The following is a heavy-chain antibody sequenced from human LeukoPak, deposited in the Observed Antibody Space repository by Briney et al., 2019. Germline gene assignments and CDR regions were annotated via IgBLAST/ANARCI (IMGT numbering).Heavy chain of an antibody. CDR1: GDSISSSSYY. CDR3: ARRTVGATQTAAFDV. D-gene: IGHD1-26*01. Sequence: TETLSLTCTVSGDSISSSSYYWGWIRQPPGKGLEWIGSIYYSGSTYYNPSHKSRVTISVDTSKDQFSLKLSSVTAADTAVYYCARRTVGATQTAAFDVWGQGTMVTVSS. V-gene: IGHV4-39*01. J-gene: IGHJ3*01. CDR2: IYYSGST.